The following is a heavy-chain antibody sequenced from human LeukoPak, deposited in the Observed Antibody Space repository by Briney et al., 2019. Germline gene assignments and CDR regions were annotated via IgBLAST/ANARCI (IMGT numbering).Heavy chain of an antibody. CDR3: ARVSITVRGRAFDI. CDR2: ISSSGGTI. CDR1: GFTFSDYY. D-gene: IGHD6-19*01. J-gene: IGHJ3*02. V-gene: IGHV3-11*01. Sequence: PGRSLRLSCAASGFTFSDYYMTWIRQAPGKGLEWVSYISSSGGTINYADSVKGRFTISRDNAKNSLYLQMNSLRVEDTAIYYCARVSITVRGRAFDIWGQGTLVTVSS.